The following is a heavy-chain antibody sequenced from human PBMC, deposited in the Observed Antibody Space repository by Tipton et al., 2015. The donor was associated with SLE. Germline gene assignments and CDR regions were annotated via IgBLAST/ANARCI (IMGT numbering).Heavy chain of an antibody. Sequence: GLVKPSETLSLTCAVYGGSFTDFYWSWVRQSPEKGLEWIGEINQYGSANYNPALKSRVSISLDTSKNHFSLRLTSVTAADTAVYYCARAPGLAAAGGGFWGQGTLITVSS. CDR3: ARAPGLAAAGGGF. D-gene: IGHD6-13*01. CDR1: GGSFTDFY. CDR2: INQYGSA. J-gene: IGHJ4*02. V-gene: IGHV4-34*01.